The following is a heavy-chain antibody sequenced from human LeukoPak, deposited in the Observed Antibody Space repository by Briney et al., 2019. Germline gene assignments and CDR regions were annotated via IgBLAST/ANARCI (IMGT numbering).Heavy chain of an antibody. V-gene: IGHV1-18*01. Sequence: ASVKFSCKASGYTFTSYGISWVRQAPGQGLEWMGWISAYNGNTNYAQKLQGRVTMTTDTSTSTAYMELRSLRSDDTAVYYCARDPLDLDAFDIWGQGTMVTVSS. J-gene: IGHJ3*02. D-gene: IGHD1-1*01. CDR1: GYTFTSYG. CDR2: ISAYNGNT. CDR3: ARDPLDLDAFDI.